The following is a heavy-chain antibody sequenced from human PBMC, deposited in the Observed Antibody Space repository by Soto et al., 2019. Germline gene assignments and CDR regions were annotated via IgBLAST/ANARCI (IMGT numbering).Heavy chain of an antibody. J-gene: IGHJ4*02. V-gene: IGHV4-4*02. CDR1: GGSISSSNW. CDR3: ARVFGSRGTCFDY. Sequence: QVQLQESGPGLVKPSGTLSLTCAVSGGSISSSNWWSWVRQPPGKGLEWIGEIYHSGSTNYNPSLKSRVXXSXDXXKNQFSLKLSSVTAADTAVYYCARVFGSRGTCFDYWGQGTLVTVSS. CDR2: IYHSGST. D-gene: IGHD6-13*01.